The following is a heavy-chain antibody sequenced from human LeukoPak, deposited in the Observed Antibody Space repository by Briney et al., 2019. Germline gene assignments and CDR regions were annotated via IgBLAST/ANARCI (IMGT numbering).Heavy chain of an antibody. D-gene: IGHD3-9*01. CDR3: AKDGARYLLTYYFEY. V-gene: IGHV3-30*18. CDR2: ISYDGSKQ. CDR1: GFTFSSHD. J-gene: IGHJ4*02. Sequence: GGPLRLSCAASGFTFSSHDMHWVRQAPGKGLEWVAAISYDGSKQLYADSVKGRFTISRDNSKNTLNLQMNSLRDEDTAVYYCAKDGARYLLTYYFEYWGQGTLVTVSS.